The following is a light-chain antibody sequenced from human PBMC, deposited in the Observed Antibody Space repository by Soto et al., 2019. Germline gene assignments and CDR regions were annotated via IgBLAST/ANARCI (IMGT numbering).Light chain of an antibody. J-gene: IGLJ2*01. CDR2: EVS. Sequence: QSVLTQPASVSGSPGQSITISCTGTSSDVGAYNFVSWYQQHPGKAPKLIFYEVSNRPPGLSDRFSGSKSGTTASLTISVLQAEDEADYFCSSYTTNKTLLFGGGTKVTVL. CDR3: SSYTTNKTLL. V-gene: IGLV2-14*01. CDR1: SSDVGAYNF.